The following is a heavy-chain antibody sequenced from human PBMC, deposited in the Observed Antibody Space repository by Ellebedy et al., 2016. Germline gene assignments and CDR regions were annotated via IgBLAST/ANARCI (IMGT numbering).Heavy chain of an antibody. CDR1: GFTFSSYW. D-gene: IGHD3-3*01. CDR2: IKQDGSEK. Sequence: GESLKISCAASGFTFSSYWMSWVHQAPGKGLEWVANIKQDGSEKYYVDSVKGRFTISRDNAKNSLYLQMNSLRAEDTAVYYCARDTDFWSGYYTTQYYYYYYGMDVWGQGTTVTVSS. CDR3: ARDTDFWSGYYTTQYYYYYYGMDV. J-gene: IGHJ6*02. V-gene: IGHV3-7*03.